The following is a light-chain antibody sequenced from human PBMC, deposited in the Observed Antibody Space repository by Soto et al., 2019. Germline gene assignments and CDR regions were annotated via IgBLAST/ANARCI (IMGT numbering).Light chain of an antibody. V-gene: IGLV2-18*02. Sequence: QSVLTQPPSVSGSPGQSVAISCTGTSSDVGNSNGVSWYQQPPGTAPKLMIYGVSNRPSGVPDRFSGSKSGNTASLTISGLQAEDEADYYCSSYTSSSTYVFGTGTKVTV. CDR2: GVS. CDR3: SSYTSSSTYV. J-gene: IGLJ1*01. CDR1: SSDVGNSNG.